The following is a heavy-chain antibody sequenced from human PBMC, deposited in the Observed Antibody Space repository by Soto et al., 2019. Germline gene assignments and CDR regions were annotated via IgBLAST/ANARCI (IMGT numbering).Heavy chain of an antibody. J-gene: IGHJ4*02. D-gene: IGHD1-26*01. CDR3: ARNARELLLPQN. Sequence: ASVKVSCKASGYTFTSYAMHWVRQAPGQRLEWMGWINAGNGNTKYSQKFQGRVTITTDTSTSTAYMELRSLRSDDTAVYYCARNARELLLPQNWGQGTLVTVSS. CDR2: INAGNGNT. CDR1: GYTFTSYA. V-gene: IGHV1-3*01.